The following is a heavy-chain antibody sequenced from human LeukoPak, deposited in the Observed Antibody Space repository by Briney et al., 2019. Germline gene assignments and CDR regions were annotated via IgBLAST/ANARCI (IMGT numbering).Heavy chain of an antibody. Sequence: PSETLSLTCTVSGGSISSYYWSWIRQPPGKGLEWIGYIYYSGSTNYNPSLKSRVTISVDTSKNQFSLKLSSVTAADTAVYYCAGDRAAGRFDYWGQGTLVTVSS. CDR2: IYYSGST. J-gene: IGHJ4*02. CDR3: AGDRAAGRFDY. CDR1: GGSISSYY. D-gene: IGHD6-19*01. V-gene: IGHV4-59*01.